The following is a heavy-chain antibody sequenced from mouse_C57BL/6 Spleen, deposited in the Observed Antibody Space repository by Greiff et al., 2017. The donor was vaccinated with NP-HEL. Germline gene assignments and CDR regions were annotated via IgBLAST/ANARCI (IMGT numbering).Heavy chain of an antibody. CDR3: ARVGDYDPSYAMDY. Sequence: LEESGAELVRPGTSVKMSCKASGYTFTNYWIGWAKQRPGHGLEWIGDIYPGGGYTNYNEKFKGKATLTADKSSSTAYMQFSSLTSEDSAIYDCARVGDYDPSYAMDYWGQGTSVTVSS. D-gene: IGHD2-4*01. CDR1: GYTFTNYW. J-gene: IGHJ4*01. V-gene: IGHV1-63*01. CDR2: IYPGGGYT.